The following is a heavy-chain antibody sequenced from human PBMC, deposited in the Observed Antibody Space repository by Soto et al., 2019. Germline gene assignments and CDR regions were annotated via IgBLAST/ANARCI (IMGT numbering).Heavy chain of an antibody. Sequence: QLQLQESGPGLVKPSETLSLTRTVSGGSISSSSYYWGWIRQPPGKGLEWIGSIYYSGSTYYNPSLKSRVTISVDTSKNQFSLKLSSVTAADTAVYYCARHTVAGKSYWGQGTLVTVSS. CDR2: IYYSGST. CDR3: ARHTVAGKSY. J-gene: IGHJ4*02. V-gene: IGHV4-39*01. CDR1: GGSISSSSYY. D-gene: IGHD6-19*01.